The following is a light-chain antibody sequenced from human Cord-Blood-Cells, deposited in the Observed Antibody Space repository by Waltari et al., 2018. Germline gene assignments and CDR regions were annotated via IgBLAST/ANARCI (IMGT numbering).Light chain of an antibody. J-gene: IGLJ2*01. CDR2: DVS. CDR1: SSDVGGYNY. CDR3: SSYTSSSTYVV. Sequence: QSALTQPASVSGSPGQSITIPCTATSSDVGGYNYVPWYQQHPGKAPKLMIYDVSKRPSGVSNRFSGSKSGNTASLTISGLQAEDEADYYCSSYTSSSTYVVFGGGTKLTVL. V-gene: IGLV2-14*01.